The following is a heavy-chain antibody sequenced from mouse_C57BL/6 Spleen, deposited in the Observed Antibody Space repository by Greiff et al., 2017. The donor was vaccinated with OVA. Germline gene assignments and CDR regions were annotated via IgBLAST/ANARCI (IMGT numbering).Heavy chain of an antibody. D-gene: IGHD4-1*01. CDR3: ARGGGWDDAMDY. CDR1: GYTFTSYT. J-gene: IGHJ4*01. V-gene: IGHV1-4*01. CDR2: INPSSGYT. Sequence: QVQLQQSGAELARPGASVKMSCKASGYTFTSYTMHWVKQRPGQGLEWIGYINPSSGYTKYNQKFKDKATLTADKSSSTAYMQLSSLTSEDSAVYYCARGGGWDDAMDYWGQGTSVTVSS.